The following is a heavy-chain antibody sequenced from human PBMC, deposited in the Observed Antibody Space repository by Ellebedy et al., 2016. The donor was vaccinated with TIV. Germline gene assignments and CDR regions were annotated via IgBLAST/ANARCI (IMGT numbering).Heavy chain of an antibody. J-gene: IGHJ5*02. D-gene: IGHD5-12*01. Sequence: GESLKISCVASGFSFRSYWMSWVRQAPGKGLEWVANIYQDGSDQYYVDSVKGRFTISRDNANKLLFLQMNSLGVEDTVGYYCGRRGRYGDYAVQVNSWFDPWGQGALVTVSS. V-gene: IGHV3-7*01. CDR1: GFSFRSYW. CDR3: GRRGRYGDYAVQVNSWFDP. CDR2: IYQDGSDQ.